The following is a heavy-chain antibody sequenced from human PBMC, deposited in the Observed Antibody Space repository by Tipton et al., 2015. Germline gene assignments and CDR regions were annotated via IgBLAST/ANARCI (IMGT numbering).Heavy chain of an antibody. CDR1: GFTFSDYY. D-gene: IGHD2-15*01. J-gene: IGHJ4*02. CDR2: ISSSGATM. CDR3: ARRGSYYDY. V-gene: IGHV3-11*01. Sequence: SLRLSCAASGFTFSDYYMSWIRQAPGKGLEWISYISSSGATMYYADSVKGRFTISRDNAKSSLYLQMNSLRDEDTAAYYCARRGSYYDYWGQGTLVTVSS.